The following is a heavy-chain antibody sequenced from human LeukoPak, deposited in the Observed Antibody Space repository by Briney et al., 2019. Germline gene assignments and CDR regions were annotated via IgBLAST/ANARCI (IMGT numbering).Heavy chain of an antibody. CDR1: GFTFSSYA. V-gene: IGHV3-23*01. Sequence: GGSLRLSCAASGFTFSSYAMSWVRQAPGKGLEWVSGITGSGGSAYYADSVKGRFTISRDNSKNTLYLQMNSLRAEDTAVYYCAKDVGIVSQHWGQGTLVTVSS. CDR3: AKDVGIVSQH. J-gene: IGHJ1*01. CDR2: ITGSGGSA. D-gene: IGHD3-22*01.